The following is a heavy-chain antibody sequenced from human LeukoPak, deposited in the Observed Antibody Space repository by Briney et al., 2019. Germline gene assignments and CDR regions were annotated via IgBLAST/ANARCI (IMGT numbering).Heavy chain of an antibody. Sequence: SVKVSCKASGGTFSSYAISWVRQAPGQGLEWMGGIIPIFGTANCAQKFQGRVTITTDESTSTAYMELSSLRSEDTAVYYCARRVVRGVRGNWFDPWGRGTLVTVSS. J-gene: IGHJ5*02. D-gene: IGHD3-10*01. V-gene: IGHV1-69*05. CDR1: GGTFSSYA. CDR2: IIPIFGTA. CDR3: ARRVVRGVRGNWFDP.